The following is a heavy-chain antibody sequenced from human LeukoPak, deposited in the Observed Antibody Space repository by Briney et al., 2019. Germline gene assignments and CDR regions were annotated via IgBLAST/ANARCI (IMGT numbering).Heavy chain of an antibody. D-gene: IGHD3-22*01. V-gene: IGHV3-15*01. CDR3: TTRTSSGYPPDY. J-gene: IGHJ4*02. Sequence: GGSLRLSCAASGFTFSNAWMSWVRQAPGKGLEWVGRINSKTDGGTTDYAAPVKGRFTISRDDSKNTLYLQMNSLKTEDTAVYYCTTRTSSGYPPDYWGQGTLVTVSS. CDR2: INSKTDGGTT. CDR1: GFTFSNAW.